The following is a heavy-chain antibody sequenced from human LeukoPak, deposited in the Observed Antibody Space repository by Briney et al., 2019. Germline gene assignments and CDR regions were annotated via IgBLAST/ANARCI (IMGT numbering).Heavy chain of an antibody. Sequence: SETLSLTCTVSGGSISSSSYYWGWIRQPPGKGLEWIGSIYYSGSTYNNPSLKSRVTISVDPSKNQFSLKVSSVTAADTAIYYCARHWSIVGAENYFDYWGQGTLVTVSS. V-gene: IGHV4-39*01. CDR2: IYYSGST. J-gene: IGHJ4*02. D-gene: IGHD1-26*01. CDR1: GGSISSSSYY. CDR3: ARHWSIVGAENYFDY.